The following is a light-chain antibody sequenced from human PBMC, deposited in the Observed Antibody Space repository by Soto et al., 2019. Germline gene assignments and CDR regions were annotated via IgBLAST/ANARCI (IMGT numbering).Light chain of an antibody. J-gene: IGLJ3*02. Sequence: QSVLTQPPSVSAAPGLQVTISCSGSSSNIGNNFVSWYQQLPGTAPTLLIYENDKRPSGIPVRFSGSKSGTSATLGITGLQTGDEADYYWGAWDNSLSSWVFGGGTKVTVL. CDR2: END. V-gene: IGLV1-51*02. CDR3: GAWDNSLSSWV. CDR1: SSNIGNNF.